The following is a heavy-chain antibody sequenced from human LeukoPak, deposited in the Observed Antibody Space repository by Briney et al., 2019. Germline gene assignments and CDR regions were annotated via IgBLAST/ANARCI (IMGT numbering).Heavy chain of an antibody. V-gene: IGHV3-23*01. CDR2: ISASGDST. Sequence: GGSLRLSCAASGFTFASYAMTWVRQAPGKGLEWVSTISASGDSTYYADSVKGRFTISRDNSKKTLYLHMNSLRADDTAVYYCAKGVTTVSRFDSWGQGTLVTVSS. CDR1: GFTFASYA. J-gene: IGHJ4*02. CDR3: AKGVTTVSRFDS. D-gene: IGHD4-17*01.